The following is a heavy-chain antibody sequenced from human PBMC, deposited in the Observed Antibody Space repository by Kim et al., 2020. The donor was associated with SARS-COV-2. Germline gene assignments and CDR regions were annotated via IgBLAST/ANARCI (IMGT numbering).Heavy chain of an antibody. D-gene: IGHD2-15*01. CDR3: ARDWGYCSGGNCYTVLDY. J-gene: IGHJ4*02. CDR1: GFTFSNYW. CDR2: IKEDGSEN. Sequence: GGSLRLSCAASGFTFSNYWMSWVRQAPGKGLEWVADIKEDGSENYYADSVKGRFTISRDNAKNSLFLQMNSLRAEDTAVYYCARDWGYCSGGNCYTVLDYWGQGALVTVSS. V-gene: IGHV3-7*01.